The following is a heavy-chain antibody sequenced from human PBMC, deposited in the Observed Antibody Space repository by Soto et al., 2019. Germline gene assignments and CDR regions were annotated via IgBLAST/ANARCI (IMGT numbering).Heavy chain of an antibody. CDR1: GYTFTSYD. Sequence: QVQLVQSGAEVKKPGASVKVSCKASGYTFTSYDINWVRQATGQGLEWMGWMNPNSGNTGYAQKFQGGVTMTRNPSISTAYMELSSLRSEDTAVYYCARGKGGLGLEVYYYGMDVWGQGTTVTVSS. V-gene: IGHV1-8*01. CDR3: ARGKGGLGLEVYYYGMDV. J-gene: IGHJ6*02. D-gene: IGHD6-19*01. CDR2: MNPNSGNT.